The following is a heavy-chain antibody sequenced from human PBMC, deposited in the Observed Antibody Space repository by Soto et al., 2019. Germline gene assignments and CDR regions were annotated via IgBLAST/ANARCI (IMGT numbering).Heavy chain of an antibody. D-gene: IGHD3-3*01. Sequence: EVQLVESGGALVKPAGSLRLSCAAAGFTFSRAYMNWVRQAPGKGLEWVGRIKTRTDGETTDYAAPVKGRFFISRDDSTNTLSLHIESLKTADTGVYFCFISDLWSGYSSDDYWCWGTLVTVSS. CDR3: FISDLWSGYSSDDY. V-gene: IGHV3-15*02. CDR2: IKTRTDGETT. J-gene: IGHJ4*02. CDR1: GFTFSRAY.